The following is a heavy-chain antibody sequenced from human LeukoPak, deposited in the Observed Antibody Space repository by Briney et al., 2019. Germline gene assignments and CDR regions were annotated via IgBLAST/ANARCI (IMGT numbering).Heavy chain of an antibody. CDR3: AKVGAYDILTGYYLSGAFDI. J-gene: IGHJ3*02. CDR1: GFTFSSYG. Sequence: GGSLRLSCAASGFTFSSYGMHWVRQAPGKGLEWVAFIRYDGSNKYYADSVKGRFTISRDNSKNTLYLQMNSLRAEDTAVYYCAKVGAYDILTGYYLSGAFDIWGQGTMVTVSS. CDR2: IRYDGSNK. D-gene: IGHD3-9*01. V-gene: IGHV3-30*02.